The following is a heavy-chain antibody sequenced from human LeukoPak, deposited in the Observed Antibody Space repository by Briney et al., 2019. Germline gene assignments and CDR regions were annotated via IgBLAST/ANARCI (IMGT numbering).Heavy chain of an antibody. J-gene: IGHJ4*02. D-gene: IGHD2-2*01. Sequence: ASVKVSCKASGYTFTSYGISWVRQAPGQGLEWMGWISAYNGDTNYAQKLQGRVTMTTDTSTSTAYMELRSLRSDDTAVYYCARDGTYCSSSSCVLDYWGQGTLVTVPS. CDR1: GYTFTSYG. CDR2: ISAYNGDT. V-gene: IGHV1-18*01. CDR3: ARDGTYCSSSSCVLDY.